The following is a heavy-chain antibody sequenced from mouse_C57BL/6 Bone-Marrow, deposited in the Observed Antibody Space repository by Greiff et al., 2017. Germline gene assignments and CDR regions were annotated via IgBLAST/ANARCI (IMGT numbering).Heavy chain of an antibody. CDR2: IDPENGDT. CDR3: TTEGYSNELGY. Sequence: VHVKQSGAELVRPGASVKLSCTASGFNIKDDYMHWVKQRPEQGLEWIGWIDPENGDTEYASKFQGKATITADTSSNTAYLQLSSLTSEDTAVYYCTTEGYSNELGYWGQGTTLTVSS. V-gene: IGHV14-4*01. J-gene: IGHJ2*01. CDR1: GFNIKDDY. D-gene: IGHD2-5*01.